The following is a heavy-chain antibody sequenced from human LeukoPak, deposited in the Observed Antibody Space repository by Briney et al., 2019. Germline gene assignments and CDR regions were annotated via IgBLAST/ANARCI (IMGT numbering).Heavy chain of an antibody. CDR3: ARGRQTYYDILTGYKTYYFDY. D-gene: IGHD3-9*01. Sequence: SETLSLTCAVYGGSFSGYYWSWIRQPPGKGLEWIGEINHSGSTNYNPSLKSRVTISVDTSKNQFSLKLSSVIAADTAVYYCARGRQTYYDILTGYKTYYFDYWGQGTLVTVSS. V-gene: IGHV4-34*01. J-gene: IGHJ4*02. CDR1: GGSFSGYY. CDR2: INHSGST.